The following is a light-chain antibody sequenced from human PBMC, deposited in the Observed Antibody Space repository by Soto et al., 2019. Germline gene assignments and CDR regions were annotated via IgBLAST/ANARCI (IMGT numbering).Light chain of an antibody. Sequence: QSVRTQPASVSGSPGQSITFSCTGTSSDIGVYNYVSWYQQHPGKAPKLMIYEVNNRPSGVSNRFSGSKSGNTASLTISGLQAEDEADYYCSSYTTSNTYVFGTGTKVTVL. V-gene: IGLV2-14*01. J-gene: IGLJ1*01. CDR3: SSYTTSNTYV. CDR2: EVN. CDR1: SSDIGVYNY.